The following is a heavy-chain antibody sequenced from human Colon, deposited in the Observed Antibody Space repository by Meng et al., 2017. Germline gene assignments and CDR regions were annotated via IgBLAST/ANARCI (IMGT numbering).Heavy chain of an antibody. D-gene: IGHD3-10*01. CDR1: GGSISSNGYY. CDR2: IYHSGST. CDR3: ARRRGGSGRDC. V-gene: IGHV4-39*01. J-gene: IGHJ4*02. Sequence: LQRHESGPGLVKPSETLSPPCTVSGGSISSNGYYWDWVRQPPGKGLEWIGAIYHSGSTSYNPSLQSRVTMFVDTSKNQFSLMLTSVTATDTAVYYCARRRGGSGRDCWGQGTLVTVSS.